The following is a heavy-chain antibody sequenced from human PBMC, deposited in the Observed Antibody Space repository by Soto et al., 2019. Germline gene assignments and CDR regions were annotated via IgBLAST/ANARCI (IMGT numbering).Heavy chain of an antibody. CDR3: ARVALGRFGAC. J-gene: IGHJ4*02. Sequence: SETLSLTCGVSGGSVTSDSWWSWVRQPPGKGLEWIGEIHHSGDDNYNPSLKSRVTLSLDKCKNQLYLERTSVTAAETAVYFCARVALGRFGACWRQGAPVTVSS. V-gene: IGHV4-4*02. CDR1: GGSVTSDSW. D-gene: IGHD3-10*01. CDR2: IHHSGDD.